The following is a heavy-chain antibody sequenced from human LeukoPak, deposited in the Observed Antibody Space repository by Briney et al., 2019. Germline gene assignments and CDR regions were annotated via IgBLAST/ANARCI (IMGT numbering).Heavy chain of an antibody. CDR1: GGSFSGYY. J-gene: IGHJ3*02. D-gene: IGHD4-17*01. V-gene: IGHV4-34*01. Sequence: SETLSLTCAVYGGSFSGYYWSWIRRPPGKGLEWIGEINHSRSTHYNPSLKTRVTISVDTSKNQFSLKLSSVTAADTAVYYCARDRDYPNSFDIWGQGTMVTVSS. CDR3: ARDRDYPNSFDI. CDR2: INHSRST.